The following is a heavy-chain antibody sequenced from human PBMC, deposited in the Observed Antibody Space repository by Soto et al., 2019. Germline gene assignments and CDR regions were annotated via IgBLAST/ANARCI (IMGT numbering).Heavy chain of an antibody. V-gene: IGHV1-2*02. CDR1: GFTFTGHY. CDR3: ATWHEREHAYDV. Sequence: QVQLEQSGAEVKKPGASVKVSCKASGFTFTGHYIHWVRQAPGQGLEWMGWINPNSGGTSYAQKFQGRVTMTRDTSITTAYMELSRLSSDDTAVYYCATWHEREHAYDVWGQGTTVTVSS. J-gene: IGHJ3*01. CDR2: INPNSGGT. D-gene: IGHD1-1*01.